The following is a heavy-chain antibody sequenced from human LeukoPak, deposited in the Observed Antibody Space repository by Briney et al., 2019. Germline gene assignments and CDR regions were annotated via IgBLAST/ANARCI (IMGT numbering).Heavy chain of an antibody. Sequence: SQTLSLTCTVSGGSISSYYWSWIRQPPGKGLEWIGYIYYSGSTNYNPSLKSRVTISVDTSKNQFSLKLSSVTAADTAVYYCARGGGSTLWDYWGQGTLVTVSS. V-gene: IGHV4-59*01. CDR3: ARGGGSTLWDY. CDR2: IYYSGST. J-gene: IGHJ4*02. CDR1: GGSISSYY. D-gene: IGHD3-16*01.